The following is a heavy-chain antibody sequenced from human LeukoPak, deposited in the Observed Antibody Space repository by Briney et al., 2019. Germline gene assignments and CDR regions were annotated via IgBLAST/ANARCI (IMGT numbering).Heavy chain of an antibody. Sequence: ASVKVSCKASGYTFTSYAMHWVRQAPGQRLEWMGWINAGNGNTKYSQKFQGRVTITTDESTSTAYMELSSLRSEDTAVYYCARSNSPYYMDVWGKGTTVTVSS. J-gene: IGHJ6*03. CDR2: INAGNGNT. CDR3: ARSNSPYYMDV. D-gene: IGHD2/OR15-2a*01. CDR1: GYTFTSYA. V-gene: IGHV1-3*01.